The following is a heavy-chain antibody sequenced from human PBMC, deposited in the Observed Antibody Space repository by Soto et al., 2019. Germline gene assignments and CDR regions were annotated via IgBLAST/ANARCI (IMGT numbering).Heavy chain of an antibody. D-gene: IGHD2-8*01. V-gene: IGHV4-39*01. Sequence: PSETLSLTCTVSGGSISSNGYYWGWIRQPPGKGLEWIGTIYYSGTTYYNPSLKSRVSISGETSRNQVSLKLTSVTAADTAVYYCVRHPVYANYVTGVDCWGQGFQVTVSS. J-gene: IGHJ4*02. CDR2: IYYSGTT. CDR3: VRHPVYANYVTGVDC. CDR1: GGSISSNGYY.